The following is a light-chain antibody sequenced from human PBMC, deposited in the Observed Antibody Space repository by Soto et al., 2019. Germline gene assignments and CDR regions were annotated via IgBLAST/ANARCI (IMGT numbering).Light chain of an antibody. J-gene: IGKJ4*02. CDR1: QSVLNSSKNKNS. Sequence: DIVMTQSPGSLAVSLGERSTINCKSSQSVLNSSKNKNSLSWYQQKPGHPPNLLIYWASTRESWVPDRFSGSWYGTDFTLSISSLQAEDVAVYYCQQYYTSPLTSGGGTKVEIK. CDR3: QQYYTSPLT. V-gene: IGKV4-1*01. CDR2: WAS.